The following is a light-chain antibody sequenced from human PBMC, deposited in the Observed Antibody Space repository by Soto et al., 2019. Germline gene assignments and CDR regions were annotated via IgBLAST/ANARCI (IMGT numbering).Light chain of an antibody. Sequence: EIVLTQSPGTLSLSPGERATLSCRASQSISGSYLAWYQQKPGQPPRLLIYATSMRATGIPGRFSGSASETDFTLTISRLEPEDFAVYYCQHYSTSPWTFGKGTKVEIK. CDR2: ATS. V-gene: IGKV3-20*01. J-gene: IGKJ1*01. CDR1: QSISGSY. CDR3: QHYSTSPWT.